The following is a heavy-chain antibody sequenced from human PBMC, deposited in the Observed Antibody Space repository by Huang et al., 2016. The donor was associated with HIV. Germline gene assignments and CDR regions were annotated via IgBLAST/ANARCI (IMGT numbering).Heavy chain of an antibody. V-gene: IGHV4-34*01. D-gene: IGHD6-19*01. CDR1: GGSLHGYY. Sequence: QVQLYQWGAGPLRPSETLSLTCGVSGGSLHGYYWNWLRQSPGRGLEWIGEVNHGGSTKYNPCLKSRVTISVETSKIQFSLNLTSVTATDTADYYCATSRSGSGWFLDIWGRGTLVSVS. J-gene: IGHJ2*01. CDR2: VNHGGST. CDR3: ATSRSGSGWFLDI.